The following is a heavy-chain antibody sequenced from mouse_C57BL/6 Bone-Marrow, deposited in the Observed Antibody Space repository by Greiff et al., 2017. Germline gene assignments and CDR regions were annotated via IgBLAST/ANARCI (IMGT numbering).Heavy chain of an antibody. CDR1: GFTFSDYY. Sequence: EVHLVESGGGLVQPGGSLKLSCAASGFTFSDYYMYWVRQTPEKRLEWVAYISNGGGSTYYPDTVKGRFTISRDNAKNTLYLQMSRLKSEDTAMYYCARHDWDWCAYWGQGTLGTVSA. J-gene: IGHJ3*01. CDR3: ARHDWDWCAY. CDR2: ISNGGGST. D-gene: IGHD4-1*01. V-gene: IGHV5-12*01.